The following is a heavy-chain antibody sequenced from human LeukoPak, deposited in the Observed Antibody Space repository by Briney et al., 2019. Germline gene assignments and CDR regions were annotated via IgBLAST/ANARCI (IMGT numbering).Heavy chain of an antibody. Sequence: SETLSLTCTVSGGSISSYYWSWIRQPAGKGLEWIGHIYTSGSTNYNPSLKSRVTMSVDTFTNQFSLKLSSVTAADTAIYYCARDLYSSSWYGTFDYWGQGTLVTVSS. CDR3: ARDLYSSSWYGTFDY. D-gene: IGHD6-13*01. J-gene: IGHJ4*02. V-gene: IGHV4-4*07. CDR2: IYTSGST. CDR1: GGSISSYY.